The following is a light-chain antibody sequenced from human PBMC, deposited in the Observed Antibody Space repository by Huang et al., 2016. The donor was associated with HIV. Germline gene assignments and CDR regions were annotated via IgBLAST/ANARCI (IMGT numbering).Light chain of an antibody. CDR1: QSVSSSY. J-gene: IGKJ4*01. V-gene: IGKV3-20*01. Sequence: EIVLTQSPGTLSLSPGESATLSCRASQSVSSSYLAWYQQKPGQAPRLLMYGASSRASSVLDRFSGSGSETDFTITISRLEPEDFAVYYCQHYGNSPPITFGGGTKVEIK. CDR3: QHYGNSPPIT. CDR2: GAS.